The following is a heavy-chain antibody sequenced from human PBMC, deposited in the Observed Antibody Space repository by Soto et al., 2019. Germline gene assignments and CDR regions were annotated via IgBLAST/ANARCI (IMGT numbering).Heavy chain of an antibody. D-gene: IGHD3-10*01. CDR3: ARQYYGSGSYYNLAFLRHPIDY. CDR2: IIPIFGTA. V-gene: IGHV1-69*13. CDR1: GGTFSSYA. J-gene: IGHJ4*02. Sequence: VASVKVSCKASGGTFSSYAISWVRQAPGQGLEWMGGIIPIFGTANYAQKFQGRVTITADESTSTAYMELSSLRSEDTAVYYCARQYYGSGSYYNLAFLRHPIDYWGQGTLVTVSS.